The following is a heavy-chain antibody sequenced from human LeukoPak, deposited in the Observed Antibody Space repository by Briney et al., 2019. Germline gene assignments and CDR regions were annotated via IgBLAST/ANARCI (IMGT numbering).Heavy chain of an antibody. Sequence: GGSLRLSCAASGFTFSSYAMHWVRQAPGKGLEWVAVIWYDGSNKYYADSVKGRFTISRDNSKNTLYLQMNSLRAEDTAVYYCARDALNKMATIPLDYWGQGTLVTVSS. CDR1: GFTFSSYA. D-gene: IGHD5-24*01. CDR3: ARDALNKMATIPLDY. J-gene: IGHJ4*02. V-gene: IGHV3-33*08. CDR2: IWYDGSNK.